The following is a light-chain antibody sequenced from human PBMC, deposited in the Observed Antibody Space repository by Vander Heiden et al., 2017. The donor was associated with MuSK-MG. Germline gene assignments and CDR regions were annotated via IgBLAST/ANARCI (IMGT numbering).Light chain of an antibody. CDR2: AAF. J-gene: IGKJ4*01. V-gene: IGKV1-27*01. CDR3: QRNNSYLKLT. Sequence: DIQMTQSPSSLSASVGDRVTITCRASEDISNFLAWYQQQPGKAPKLLIYAAFTLRSGVPSRFSGSGYGTDFTLTISSRQPEDVAPYYCQRNNSYLKLTFGGGTKVEIK. CDR1: EDISNF.